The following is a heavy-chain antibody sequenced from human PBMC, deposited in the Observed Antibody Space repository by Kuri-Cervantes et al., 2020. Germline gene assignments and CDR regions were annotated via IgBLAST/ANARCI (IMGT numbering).Heavy chain of an antibody. Sequence: VKVSYKASGYTFTGYYMHWVRQAPGQGLEWMGWINPNSGGTNYAQKFQGWVTMTRDTSISTAYMELSSLRSEDTAVYYCATDQVEWLLLSWGQGTLVTVSS. J-gene: IGHJ4*02. CDR3: ATDQVEWLLLS. CDR1: GYTFTGYY. D-gene: IGHD3-22*01. CDR2: INPNSGGT. V-gene: IGHV1-2*04.